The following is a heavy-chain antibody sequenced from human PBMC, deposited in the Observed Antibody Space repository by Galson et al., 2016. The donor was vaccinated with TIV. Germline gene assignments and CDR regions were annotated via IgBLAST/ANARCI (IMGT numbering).Heavy chain of an antibody. J-gene: IGHJ3*02. CDR2: ISDSGRS. CDR3: ARDLGLGAFDI. V-gene: IGHV4-59*01. CDR1: GFTFNNYG. Sequence: LRLSCAASGFTFNNYGMNWVRQAPGKGLEWIGYISDSGRSNENPSLKSRVTISVDTSKKQISLKLKSVTAADTAMYYCARDLGLGAFDIWGQGTMVTVSS. D-gene: IGHD7-27*01.